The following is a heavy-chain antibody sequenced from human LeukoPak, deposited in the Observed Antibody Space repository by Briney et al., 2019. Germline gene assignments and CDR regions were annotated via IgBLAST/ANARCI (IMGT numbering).Heavy chain of an antibody. CDR2: ISAYNGNT. V-gene: IGHV1-18*01. Sequence: ASVKVSCKASGYTFTSYGISWVRQAPGQGLEWMGWISAYNGNTNYAQKLQGRVTMTTDTSTSTAHMELRSLRSDDTAVYYCARDLSIAAPGTDFDYWGQGTLVTVSS. J-gene: IGHJ4*02. CDR3: ARDLSIAAPGTDFDY. D-gene: IGHD6-13*01. CDR1: GYTFTSYG.